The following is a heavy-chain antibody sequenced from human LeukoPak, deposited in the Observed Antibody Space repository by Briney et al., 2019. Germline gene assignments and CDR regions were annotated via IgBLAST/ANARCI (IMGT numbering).Heavy chain of an antibody. CDR3: AKDAGYSFGSEFYFDY. Sequence: GGSLRLSCAVSGFTFRSYAMSWVRQAPGEGLECVSIITGSGHRTYYADSVRGRFTISRDNSKNTLYLEMNSLRAEDTARYYCAKDAGYSFGSEFYFDYWGQGTLLTASS. D-gene: IGHD5-18*01. CDR2: ITGSGHRT. CDR1: GFTFRSYA. J-gene: IGHJ4*02. V-gene: IGHV3-23*01.